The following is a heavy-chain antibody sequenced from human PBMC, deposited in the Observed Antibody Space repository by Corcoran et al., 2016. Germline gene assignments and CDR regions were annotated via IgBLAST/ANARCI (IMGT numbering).Heavy chain of an antibody. J-gene: IGHJ4*02. CDR3: ARGDNNYYDSSKVFDY. Sequence: QLQLQESGPGLVKPSETLSLTCTVSGGSISSSSYYWGWIRQPPGKGLEWIGSIYYSGSTYYNPSLKSRVTISVDTSKNQFSLKLSSVTAADTAVYYCARGDNNYYDSSKVFDYWGQGTLVTVSS. D-gene: IGHD3-22*01. V-gene: IGHV4-39*07. CDR1: GGSISSSSYY. CDR2: IYYSGST.